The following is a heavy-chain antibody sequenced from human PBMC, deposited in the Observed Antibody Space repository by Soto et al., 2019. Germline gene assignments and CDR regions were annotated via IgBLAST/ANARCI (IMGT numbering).Heavy chain of an antibody. V-gene: IGHV4-61*01. CDR3: ARYRITAYSSGIDV. CDR1: GGSVSRGSYY. Sequence: SETLSLTCTVSGGSVSRGSYYWSWIRQPPGKGLEWIGYIYYSGSTNYNPSLKSRVTISVDTSKNQFSLTLSSVTAADTAVYYCARYRITAYSSGIDVFSQRTTLPVSS. D-gene: IGHD3-10*01. J-gene: IGHJ6*02. CDR2: IYYSGST.